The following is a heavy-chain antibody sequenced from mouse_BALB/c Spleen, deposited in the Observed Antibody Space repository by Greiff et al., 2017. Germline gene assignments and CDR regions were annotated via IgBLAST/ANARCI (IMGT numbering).Heavy chain of an antibody. J-gene: IGHJ4*01. CDR1: GFTFSSYT. D-gene: IGHD2-10*02. V-gene: IGHV5-12-2*01. CDR2: ISNGGGST. CDR3: ARQGYGNYVGLAMDY. Sequence: EVKLMESGGGLVQPGGSLKLSCAASGFTFSSYTMSWVRQTPEKRLEWVAYISNGGGSTYYPDTVKGRFTISRDNAKNTLYLQMSSLKSEDTAMYYCARQGYGNYVGLAMDYWGQGTSVTVSS.